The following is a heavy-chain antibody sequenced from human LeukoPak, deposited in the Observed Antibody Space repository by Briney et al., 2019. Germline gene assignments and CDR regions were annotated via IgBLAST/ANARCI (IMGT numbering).Heavy chain of an antibody. Sequence: NPGGSLRLSCAASGFTFDDYAMHWVRQAPGKGLEWVSGISWNSGCIGYADSVKGRFTISRDNAKNSLYLQMNSLRAEDTAVYYCAKRWDNILSGFDYWGQGTLVTVSS. CDR3: AKRWDNILSGFDY. CDR1: GFTFDDYA. D-gene: IGHD3-9*01. J-gene: IGHJ4*02. CDR2: ISWNSGCI. V-gene: IGHV3-9*01.